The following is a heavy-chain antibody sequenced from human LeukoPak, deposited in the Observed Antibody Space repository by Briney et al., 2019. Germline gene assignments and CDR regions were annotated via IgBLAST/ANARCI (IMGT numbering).Heavy chain of an antibody. Sequence: GESLRLSCAASGFSFSRYWMSWVRQAPVRGLEWVANIKPDGSEIYYVDSVKGRFTISRDNAKNTLYLQMNSLRAEDTAVYYCARVIAARERAWFGGLRLYYYSYIDVWGKGTTVTISS. V-gene: IGHV3-7*01. CDR3: ARVIAARERAWFGGLRLYYYSYIDV. J-gene: IGHJ6*03. CDR1: GFSFSRYW. CDR2: IKPDGSEI. D-gene: IGHD3-10*01.